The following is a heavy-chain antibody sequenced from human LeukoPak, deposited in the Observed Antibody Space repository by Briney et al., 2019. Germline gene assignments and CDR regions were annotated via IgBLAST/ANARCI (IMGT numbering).Heavy chain of an antibody. D-gene: IGHD1-26*01. CDR2: ITASGTAM. J-gene: IGHJ4*02. V-gene: IGHV3-48*02. CDR3: ASSGSYRFDY. Sequence: GGSLRLSCAASGFTFSSYSMNWVRQAPGKGLEWVSHITASGTAMFYADSVKGRFTISRDNAKISLYLQMNSLRDEDTAVYYCASSGSYRFDYWGQGTLVTVSS. CDR1: GFTFSSYS.